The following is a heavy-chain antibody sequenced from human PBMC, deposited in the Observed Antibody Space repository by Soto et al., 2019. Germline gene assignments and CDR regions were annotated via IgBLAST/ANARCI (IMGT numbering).Heavy chain of an antibody. CDR1: GYSFTAYG. Sequence: QVQVVQSGDEVKETGASVRVSCKTSGYSFTAYGISWVRQAPGPGLEWMGWISCYNGKTKYAQKVQGRVTMTTDTTTSTAYMEVRRLRSADAAIYYCARDAPPPELRFLEWHNYDYNGMDVWGQGTTVTVSS. J-gene: IGHJ6*02. CDR3: ARDAPPPELRFLEWHNYDYNGMDV. CDR2: ISCYNGKT. V-gene: IGHV1-18*01. D-gene: IGHD3-3*01.